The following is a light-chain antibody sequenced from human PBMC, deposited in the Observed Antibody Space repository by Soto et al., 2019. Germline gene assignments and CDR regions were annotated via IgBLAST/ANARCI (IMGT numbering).Light chain of an antibody. CDR2: GAS. V-gene: IGKV3-20*01. J-gene: IGKJ1*01. CDR1: QSVSNNY. CDR3: QQYGSAPRT. Sequence: EIVLAQSPGALSLSTGERATLSSRPSQSVSNNYLVWYQQKNGQSPRLLIYGASGRATGIPDRFSGSGYGTDFTLTISSLETEEFAVYYCQQYGSAPRTFGQGTKVDIK.